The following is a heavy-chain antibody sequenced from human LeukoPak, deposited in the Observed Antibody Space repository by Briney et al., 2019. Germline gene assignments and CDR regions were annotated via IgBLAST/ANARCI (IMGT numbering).Heavy chain of an antibody. CDR3: ARSIYMTMVRAPFDP. CDR1: GGXFXXXA. CDR2: IIPIFGTA. J-gene: IGHJ5*02. V-gene: IGHV1-69*01. Sequence: GGXFXXXAISWVRQAPGQGXEWMGGIIPIFGTANYAQKFQGRVTITADESTSTAYMELSSLRSEDTAVYYCARSIYMTMVRAPFDPWGQGTLVTVSS. D-gene: IGHD3-10*01.